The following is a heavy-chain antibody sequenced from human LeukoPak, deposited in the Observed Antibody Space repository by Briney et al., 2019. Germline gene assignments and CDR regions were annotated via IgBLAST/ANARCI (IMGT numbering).Heavy chain of an antibody. CDR3: ARGLSSAPYDSSGYYVASYYFDY. D-gene: IGHD3-22*01. J-gene: IGHJ4*02. CDR2: INHSGST. Sequence: SETLSLTCAVYGGSFSGYYRSWIRQPPGKGLEWIWEINHSGSTNYNPSLKSRVTISVDTSKNQFSLKLSSVTAADTAVYYCARGLSSAPYDSSGYYVASYYFDYWGQGTLVTVSS. CDR1: GGSFSGYY. V-gene: IGHV4-34*01.